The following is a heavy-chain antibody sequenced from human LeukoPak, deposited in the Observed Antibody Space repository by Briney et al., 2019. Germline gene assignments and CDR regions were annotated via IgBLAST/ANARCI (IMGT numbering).Heavy chain of an antibody. CDR3: AKGWFGELLFDY. J-gene: IGHJ4*02. CDR2: ISNTGGNT. D-gene: IGHD3-10*01. CDR1: GITFSSYA. V-gene: IGHV3-23*01. Sequence: TGGSLRLSCAASGITFSSYAVSWVRQAPGKGLEWVSAISNTGGNTYYADSVKGRFTISRDNSKNTVHLQMNSLRAEDTAVYYCAKGWFGELLFDYWGQGTLVTVSS.